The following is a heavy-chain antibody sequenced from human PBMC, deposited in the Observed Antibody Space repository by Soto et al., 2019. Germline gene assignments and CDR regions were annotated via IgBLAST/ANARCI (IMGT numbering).Heavy chain of an antibody. D-gene: IGHD3-22*01. Sequence: SETLSLTCPVSGGSISSYYWSWIRQPPGRGLEWIGYIYYSGSTNYNPSLKSRVTISVDTSKNQFSLKLSSVTAADTDVYYCARLPAGYYDSSGYYHEGYFQHWGQGTLVTVSS. V-gene: IGHV4-59*08. CDR1: GGSISSYY. CDR2: IYYSGST. CDR3: ARLPAGYYDSSGYYHEGYFQH. J-gene: IGHJ1*01.